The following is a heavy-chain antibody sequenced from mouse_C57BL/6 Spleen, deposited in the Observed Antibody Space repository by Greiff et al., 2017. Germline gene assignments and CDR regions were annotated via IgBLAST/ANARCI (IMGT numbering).Heavy chain of an antibody. CDR1: GFNIKDYY. J-gene: IGHJ2*01. V-gene: IGHV14-2*01. Sequence: VQLQQSGAELVKPGASVKLSCTASGFNIKDYYMHWVKQRTEQGLEWIGWIDPADGDTNYAPKFPGKATLTADTSSNTSSLQLSSLTSEDTAVYYCAMPPTVVARDYWGQGTTLTVSS. CDR3: AMPPTVVARDY. D-gene: IGHD1-1*01. CDR2: IDPADGDT.